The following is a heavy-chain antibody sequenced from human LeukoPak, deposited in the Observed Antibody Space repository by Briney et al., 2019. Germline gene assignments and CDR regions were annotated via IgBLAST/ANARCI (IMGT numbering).Heavy chain of an antibody. J-gene: IGHJ4*02. CDR3: ARIRSTGATSGSYFDY. D-gene: IGHD1-26*01. CDR1: GFSLSTSGMC. V-gene: IGHV2-70*11. CDR2: IDWDDDK. Sequence: SGPALVKPTQTLTLTCTFSGFSLSTSGMCVSWIRQPPGKALEWLARIDWDDDKYYNTSLKTRLTISKDTSKNQVVLTMTNMDPVDTATYYCARIRSTGATSGSYFDYWGQGTLVTVSS.